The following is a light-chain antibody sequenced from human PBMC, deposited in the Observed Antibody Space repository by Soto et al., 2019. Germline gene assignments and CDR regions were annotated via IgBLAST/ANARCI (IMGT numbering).Light chain of an antibody. CDR2: AAS. V-gene: IGKV1-12*01. CDR3: QQYDSLLYT. Sequence: DIPMTQSPSSVSASVGDRVTITCRASQDVSNWLAWYQQRPGKAPNLLIYAASSLQTGVPSRFSGGGFGTEFTFTITSLQPEDVATYYCQQYDSLLYTFGQGTKVEI. CDR1: QDVSNW. J-gene: IGKJ2*01.